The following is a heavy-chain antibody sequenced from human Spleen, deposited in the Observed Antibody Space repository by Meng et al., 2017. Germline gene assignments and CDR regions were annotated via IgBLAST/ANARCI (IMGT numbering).Heavy chain of an antibody. V-gene: IGHV1-18*01. J-gene: IGHJ4*02. Sequence: QAQLTQSGDEVKKHGPSVWVSCKASDYTSASYGISWFRQAPGQGLEWMGWFVSNADTYPAQKFQGRVTMTRDTHTSTGFMELRSLRFDDTVVYYWARDDVNVQFDYGGQGTLVTVSS. D-gene: IGHD1-1*01. CDR2: FVSNADT. CDR1: DYTSASYG. CDR3: ARDDVNVQFDY.